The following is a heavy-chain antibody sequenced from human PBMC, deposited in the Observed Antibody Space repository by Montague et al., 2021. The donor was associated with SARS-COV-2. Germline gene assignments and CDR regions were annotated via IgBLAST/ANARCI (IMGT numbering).Heavy chain of an antibody. Sequence: PALVKPTQTLTLTCTFSGFSLSTSGVCVSWIRQPPGKALEWLALIDWDDDKYYSTSLKTRLTISKDTSKNQVVLTMTNMDPVDTATYYCAWMTTVVTLVYYYYYGMDVCGQGTTVTVSS. CDR3: AWMTTVVTLVYYYYYGMDV. D-gene: IGHD4-23*01. J-gene: IGHJ6*02. CDR1: GFSLSTSGVC. CDR2: IDWDDDK. V-gene: IGHV2-70*01.